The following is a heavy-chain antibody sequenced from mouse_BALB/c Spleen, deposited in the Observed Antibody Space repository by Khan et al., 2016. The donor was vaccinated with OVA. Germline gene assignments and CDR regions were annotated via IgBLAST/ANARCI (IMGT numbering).Heavy chain of an antibody. CDR2: INTYTGEP. D-gene: IGHD2-14*01. Sequence: QIQLVQSGPELKKPGETVQISCKASGFTFTNYGMNWVKQAPGKGLKWMGWINTYTGEPTFADDFKGRFAFSLETSASTAYLQTNSLKNEDTDTYFCARVGYDGTQDCWGQGTSVTVSS. CDR1: GFTFTNYG. J-gene: IGHJ4*01. V-gene: IGHV9-3-1*01. CDR3: ARVGYDGTQDC.